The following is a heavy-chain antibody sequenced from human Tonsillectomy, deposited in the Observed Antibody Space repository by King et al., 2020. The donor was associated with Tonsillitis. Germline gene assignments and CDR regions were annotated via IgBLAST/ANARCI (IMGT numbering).Heavy chain of an antibody. V-gene: IGHV3-23*04. CDR3: AKDKRFRYDILTSSQGGFAFDI. J-gene: IGHJ3*02. D-gene: IGHD3-9*01. CDR1: GFTFSSYA. Sequence: VQLVESGGGLVQPGGSLRLSCAASGFTFSSYAMSWVRQAPGKGREWVSAISGSGGSTYYADSVKGRFTISRDNSKNTLYLQMNSLRSEDSAVYYCAKDKRFRYDILTSSQGGFAFDIWGQGTMVTVSS. CDR2: ISGSGGST.